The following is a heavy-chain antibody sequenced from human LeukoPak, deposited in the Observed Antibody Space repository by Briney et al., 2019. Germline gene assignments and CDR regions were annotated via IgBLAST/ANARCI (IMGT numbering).Heavy chain of an antibody. Sequence: HPGGSLRLSCAASGFTFSSYVMHWVRQAPGKGLEWVAVISHDGINKYYAASVKGRFTISRDNSKNALYLQMNSLRPEDTAMYYCAKQQVARYYGMDVWGQGTTVTVSS. CDR3: AKQQVARYYGMDV. CDR2: ISHDGINK. D-gene: IGHD6-13*01. CDR1: GFTFSSYV. J-gene: IGHJ6*02. V-gene: IGHV3-30*18.